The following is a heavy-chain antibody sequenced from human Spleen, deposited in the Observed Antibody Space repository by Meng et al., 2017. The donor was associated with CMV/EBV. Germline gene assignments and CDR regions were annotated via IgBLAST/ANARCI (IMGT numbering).Heavy chain of an antibody. D-gene: IGHD1-1*01. J-gene: IGHJ4*02. CDR3: AREITGTYTPYYLDY. Sequence: ASVKVSCKTFNYRFASYDISWVRQAPGQGLEWMGRITVYSGDTIYAQKFQGRLTLTADTSTSTVYMELRSLRSDDMAVYYCAREITGTYTPYYLDYWGQGTLVTVSS. CDR2: ITVYSGDT. CDR1: NYRFASYD. V-gene: IGHV1-18*03.